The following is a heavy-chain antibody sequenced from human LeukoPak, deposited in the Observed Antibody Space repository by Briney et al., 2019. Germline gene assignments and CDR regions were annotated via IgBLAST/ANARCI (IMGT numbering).Heavy chain of an antibody. J-gene: IGHJ4*02. Sequence: GGSLRLSCAASGFTFSSYSMNWVRQAPGEGLEWVSSISSSSSYIYYADSVKGRFTISRDNAKNSLYLQMNSLRAEDTAVYYCARNLIRREYYFDYWGQGTLVTVSS. CDR3: ARNLIRREYYFDY. V-gene: IGHV3-21*01. CDR2: ISSSSSYI. D-gene: IGHD3-10*01. CDR1: GFTFSSYS.